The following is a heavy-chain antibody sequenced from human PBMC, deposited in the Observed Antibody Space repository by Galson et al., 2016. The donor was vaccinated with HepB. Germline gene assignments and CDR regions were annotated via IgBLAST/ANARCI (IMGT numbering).Heavy chain of an antibody. CDR1: GFTLSDYW. D-gene: IGHD5-12*01. CDR3: ARHTHDYRRSNNYWCAFDI. J-gene: IGHJ3*02. V-gene: IGHV3-7*03. CDR2: IKRDGNQK. Sequence: SLRLSCAASGFTLSDYWMAWVRQAPGKGLEWVADIKRDGNQKQYVESVKGRFTISRDNAEASVYLQMNSLRAEDTAIYYCARHTHDYRRSNNYWCAFDIWGQGTMVTVSS.